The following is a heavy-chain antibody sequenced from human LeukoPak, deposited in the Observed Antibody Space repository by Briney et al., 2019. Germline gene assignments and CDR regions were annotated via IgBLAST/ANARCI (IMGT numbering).Heavy chain of an antibody. CDR1: GGTFSTYA. CDR3: ARELKWELSHFDY. D-gene: IGHD1-26*01. Sequence: SVKVSCKASGGTFSTYAISWVRQAPGQGLEWMGGIIPIFGTANYAQKFQGRVTITADESTSTAYMELSSLRSEDTAVYYCARELKWELSHFDYWGQGTLVTVSS. V-gene: IGHV1-69*13. CDR2: IIPIFGTA. J-gene: IGHJ4*02.